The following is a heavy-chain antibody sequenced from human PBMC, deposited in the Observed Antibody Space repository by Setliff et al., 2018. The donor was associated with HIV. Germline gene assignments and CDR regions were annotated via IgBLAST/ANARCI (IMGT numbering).Heavy chain of an antibody. CDR1: GDSIITYY. Sequence: PSETLSLTCTVSGDSIITYYWTWIRQPPGKGLEWIGHIHTTGSITYNPSPRSRVTISLDTSKNQVSLSLASVTAADTAVYYCARDGGGSGWSLGEFDFWGQGTLVTVSS. CDR3: ARDGGGSGWSLGEFDF. J-gene: IGHJ4*02. V-gene: IGHV4-4*08. CDR2: IHTTGSI. D-gene: IGHD6-19*01.